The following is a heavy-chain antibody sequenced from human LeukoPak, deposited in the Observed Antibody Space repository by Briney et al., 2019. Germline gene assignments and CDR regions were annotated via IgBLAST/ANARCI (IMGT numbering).Heavy chain of an antibody. CDR2: IYYSGNT. Sequence: SETLSLTCTVSDASISTYYWSWIRQPPGKGLAWIGYIYYSGNTNYNPSLKSRLTLSIDTPKNQFSLNLTSVTAADTAVYYCAREGCNTTTCSSFFDIWGQGTMVTVSS. D-gene: IGHD2/OR15-2a*01. CDR1: DASISTYY. V-gene: IGHV4-59*01. CDR3: AREGCNTTTCSSFFDI. J-gene: IGHJ3*02.